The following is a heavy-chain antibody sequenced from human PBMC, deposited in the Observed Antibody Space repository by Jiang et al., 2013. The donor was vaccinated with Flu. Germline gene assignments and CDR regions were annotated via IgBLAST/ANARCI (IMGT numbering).Heavy chain of an antibody. CDR1: GYTFTSYG. J-gene: IGHJ4*02. CDR2: ISTYNGNT. V-gene: IGHV1-18*01. D-gene: IGHD4-11*01. CDR3: ARDYSDYGRDY. Sequence: GAEVKKPGASVKVSCKTSGYTFTSYGMTWVRQAPGQGLEWMGWISTYNGNTNYAQRLQGRVTMTTDTSTSTAYMELRSLRSDDTAVYYCARDYSDYGRDYWGQGTLVTVSS.